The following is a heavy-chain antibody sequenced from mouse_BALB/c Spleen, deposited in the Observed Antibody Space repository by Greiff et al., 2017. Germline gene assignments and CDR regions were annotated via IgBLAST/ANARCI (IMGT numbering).Heavy chain of an antibody. CDR3: ARNYAMDY. J-gene: IGHJ4*01. CDR1: GFTFSSFG. Sequence: EVQGVESGGGLVQPGGSRKLSCAASGFTFSSFGMHWVRQAPEKGLEWVAYISSGSSTIYYADTVKGRFTIARDNPKNTLFLQLTSLRSEDTAMYYAARNYAMDYWGQGTSGTVSS. CDR2: ISSGSSTI. V-gene: IGHV5-17*02.